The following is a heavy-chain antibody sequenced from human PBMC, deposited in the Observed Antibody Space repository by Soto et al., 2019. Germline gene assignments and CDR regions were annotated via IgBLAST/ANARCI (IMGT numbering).Heavy chain of an antibody. V-gene: IGHV1-69*13. CDR2: IIPFSGTV. CDR1: GGSFMSQA. Sequence: SVKVSCKTSGGSFMSQAISWVRQAPGQGPEWMGGIIPFSGTVTYTQRFQGRLTLTADEPTKTAYMELSSLRSEDTAVYYCARGSYDSYAGFFGMDVWGQGTKVPVSS. J-gene: IGHJ6*02. CDR3: ARGSYDSYAGFFGMDV. D-gene: IGHD3-10*01.